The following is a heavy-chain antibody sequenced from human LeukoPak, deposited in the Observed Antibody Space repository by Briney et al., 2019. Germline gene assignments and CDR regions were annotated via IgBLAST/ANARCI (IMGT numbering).Heavy chain of an antibody. J-gene: IGHJ4*02. CDR1: GYTFTIYY. CDR3: ARVPTTVITPLDY. D-gene: IGHD4-23*01. Sequence: ASVKVSCKASGYTFTIYYMHWVRQAPGQGLEWMGWINPNSGNTNSAQKFQGRVTMTRDTSITTAYMELSRLRSDDTAVYYCARVPTTVITPLDYWGQGTLVTVSS. V-gene: IGHV1-2*02. CDR2: INPNSGNT.